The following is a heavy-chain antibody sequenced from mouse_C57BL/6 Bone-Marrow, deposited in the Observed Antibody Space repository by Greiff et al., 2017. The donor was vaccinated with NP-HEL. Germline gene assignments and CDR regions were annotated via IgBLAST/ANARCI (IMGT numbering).Heavy chain of an antibody. CDR1: GYSFTGYY. CDR3: ARLSGSSYGYFDV. D-gene: IGHD1-1*01. CDR2: INPSTGGT. V-gene: IGHV1-43*01. Sequence: EVQLQQSGPELVKPGASVKISCKASGYSFTGYYMHWVKQSSEKSLEWIGEINPSTGGTSYNQKFKGKATLTVDKSSSTAYMQLKSLTSEDSAVYYCARLSGSSYGYFDVGGTGTTVTVSS. J-gene: IGHJ1*03.